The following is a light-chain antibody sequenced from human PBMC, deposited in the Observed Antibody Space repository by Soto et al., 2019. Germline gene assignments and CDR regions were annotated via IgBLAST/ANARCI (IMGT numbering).Light chain of an antibody. Sequence: DIQMTQSPSTLSGSVGDRVTITCRASQTISSWLAWYQVKPGKAPKLLIFDGSRLEAGAPSGFSAGGFGTDFSFTISSLQPEDVATYYCQHYNSIPLSFGGGTKVDI. CDR1: QTISSW. CDR2: DGS. J-gene: IGKJ4*01. V-gene: IGKV1-5*01. CDR3: QHYNSIPLS.